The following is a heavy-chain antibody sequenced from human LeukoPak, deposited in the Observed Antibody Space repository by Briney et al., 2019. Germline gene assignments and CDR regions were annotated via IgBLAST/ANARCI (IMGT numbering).Heavy chain of an antibody. J-gene: IGHJ5*02. CDR3: ARDVGPGLFDP. CDR1: GGSMSSYY. CDR2: IYYSGTT. V-gene: IGHV4-59*01. Sequence: SETLSLTCTASGGSMSSYYWSWIRQPPGKGLEWIGYIYYSGTTNYNPSLKSRVNMSVDTSKNQFSLKLSSVTAADTAVYYCARDVGPGLFDPWGQGTLVSVSS. D-gene: IGHD1-26*01.